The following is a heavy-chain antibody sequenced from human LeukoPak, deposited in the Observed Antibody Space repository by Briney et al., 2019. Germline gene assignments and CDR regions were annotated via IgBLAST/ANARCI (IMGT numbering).Heavy chain of an antibody. D-gene: IGHD1-26*01. CDR1: GFTVSDAV. CDR2: IKRNTDGGTA. J-gene: IGHJ3*02. Sequence: PGGSLRLSCAASGFTVSDAVMTWVRQAPGKGLEWVGRIKRNTDGGTADYATPVKGRFTISRDDSKNTLYLQMNSLKTEDTAVYYCTTYFSSGSPAKTLDIWGQGTMVTVSS. V-gene: IGHV3-15*01. CDR3: TTYFSSGSPAKTLDI.